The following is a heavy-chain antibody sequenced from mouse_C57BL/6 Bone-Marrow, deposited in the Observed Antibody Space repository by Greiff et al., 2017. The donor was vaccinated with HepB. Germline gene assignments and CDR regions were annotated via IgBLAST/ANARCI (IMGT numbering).Heavy chain of an antibody. V-gene: IGHV1-69*01. CDR1: GYTFTSYW. D-gene: IGHD2-5*01. CDR3: ARNPHYSNYYAMDY. Sequence: QVQLQQPGAELVMPGASVKLSCKASGYTFTSYWMHWVKQRPGQGLEWIGEIDPSDSYTNYNQKFKGKSTLTVDKSSSTAYMQLSSLTSEDSAVYYCARNPHYSNYYAMDYWGQGTSVTVSS. J-gene: IGHJ4*01. CDR2: IDPSDSYT.